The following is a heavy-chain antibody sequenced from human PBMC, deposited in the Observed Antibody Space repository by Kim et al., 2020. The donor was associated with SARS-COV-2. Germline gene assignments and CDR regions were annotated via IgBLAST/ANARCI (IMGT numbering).Heavy chain of an antibody. J-gene: IGHJ5*02. D-gene: IGHD2-15*01. CDR1: GYTFTSYA. V-gene: IGHV1-3*01. CDR3: ARDPSVGVVVVLNWFDP. Sequence: ASVKVSCKASGYTFTSYAMHWVRQAPGQRLEWMGWINAGNGNTKYSQKFQGRVTITRDTSASTAYMELSSLRSEDTAVYYCARDPSVGVVVVLNWFDPWGQGTLVTVSS. CDR2: INAGNGNT.